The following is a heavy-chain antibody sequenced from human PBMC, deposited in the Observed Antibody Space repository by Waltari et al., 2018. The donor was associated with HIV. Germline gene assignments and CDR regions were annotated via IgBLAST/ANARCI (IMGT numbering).Heavy chain of an antibody. CDR2: INHSGST. V-gene: IGHV4-34*01. CDR1: GVPLRGYS. D-gene: IGHD3-10*01. Sequence: QVQFQQWGAGLLKLSETLSLPSVSCGVPLRGYSWSWLGQSPGKGLEWIGEINHSGSTNYNPSLKSRVTMSVHTSKNQFSLKLSFVTAADTAVYYCARGGNYYGSGSYYKLDYWGQGTLVTVSS. J-gene: IGHJ4*02. CDR3: ARGGNYYGSGSYYKLDY.